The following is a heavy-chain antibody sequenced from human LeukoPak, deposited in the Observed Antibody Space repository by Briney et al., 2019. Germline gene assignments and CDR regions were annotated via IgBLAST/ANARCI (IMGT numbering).Heavy chain of an antibody. Sequence: GGSLRLSCEASGFTVSSTYMSWVRQAPGKGLEWVSVMYSGGSTYYAASVQGRFTISRDSSKNTLYLQMNSLRAEETGVYYFARKYYYHSSGSDACDIWAQGTMVTVSS. CDR1: GFTVSSTY. CDR3: ARKYYYHSSGSDACDI. D-gene: IGHD3-22*01. J-gene: IGHJ3*02. CDR2: MYSGGST. V-gene: IGHV3-53*01.